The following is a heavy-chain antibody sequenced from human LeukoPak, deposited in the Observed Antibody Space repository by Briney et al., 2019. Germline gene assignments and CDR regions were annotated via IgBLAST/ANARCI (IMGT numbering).Heavy chain of an antibody. CDR3: ARDVRIRGYYFDY. CDR1: GFTVSSNY. CDR2: IYSGSIT. D-gene: IGHD2-21*01. Sequence: GGSLRLSCAASGFTVSSNYMSWVRQAPGKGLEWVSVIYSGSITYYADSVNGRFTISRDNSKNTLYPQMNSLRAEDTAVYYCARDVRIRGYYFDYWGQGTLVTVSS. V-gene: IGHV3-53*01. J-gene: IGHJ4*02.